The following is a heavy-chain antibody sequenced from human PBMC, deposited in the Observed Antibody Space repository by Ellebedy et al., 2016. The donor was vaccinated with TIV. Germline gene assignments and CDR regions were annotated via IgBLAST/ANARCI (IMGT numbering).Heavy chain of an antibody. Sequence: MPSETLSLTCAVYGGSISSYYWSWIRQPPGKGLEWIGSIYYSGSTYYNPSLKSRVTISVDTSKNQFSLKLSSVTAADTAVYYCAFDYVWGSYRHHDAFDIWGQGTMVTVSS. D-gene: IGHD3-16*02. CDR3: AFDYVWGSYRHHDAFDI. V-gene: IGHV4-59*05. CDR2: IYYSGST. CDR1: GGSISSYY. J-gene: IGHJ3*02.